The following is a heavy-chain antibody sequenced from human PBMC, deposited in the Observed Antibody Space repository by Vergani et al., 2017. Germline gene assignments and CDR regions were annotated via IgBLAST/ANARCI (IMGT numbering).Heavy chain of an antibody. CDR2: IIPILGIA. CDR3: ARDSNSNSWYGDAFDI. V-gene: IGHV1-69*09. J-gene: IGHJ3*02. CDR1: GGTFSSYA. D-gene: IGHD6-13*01. Sequence: QVQLVQSGAEVKKPGASVKVSCKASGGTFSSYAISWVRQAPGQGLEWMGRIIPILGIANYAQKFQGRVTITADKSTSTAYMELSSLRAEDTAVYYCARDSNSNSWYGDAFDIWGQGTMVTVSS.